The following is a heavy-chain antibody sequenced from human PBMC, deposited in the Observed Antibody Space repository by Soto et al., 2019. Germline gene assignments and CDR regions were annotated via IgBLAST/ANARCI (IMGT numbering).Heavy chain of an antibody. J-gene: IGHJ5*02. D-gene: IGHD3-10*01. Sequence: PSETLSITCTVSCGSISSYYWSWVRQPPGKGLEWIGYIYYSGSTNYNPSLKSRVTISVDTSKNQFSLRLSSVTAADTAVYNCARARITMLRGVTPDVGRFDLCCQGTLVTVSS. V-gene: IGHV4-59*01. CDR3: ARARITMLRGVTPDVGRFDL. CDR1: CGSISSYY. CDR2: IYYSGST.